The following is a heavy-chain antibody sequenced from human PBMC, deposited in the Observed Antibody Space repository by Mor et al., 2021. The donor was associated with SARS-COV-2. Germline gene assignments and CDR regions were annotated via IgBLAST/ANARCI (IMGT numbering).Heavy chain of an antibody. CDR2: IIPIFGTA. J-gene: IGHJ4*02. D-gene: IGHD6-19*01. Sequence: GQGLEWMGGIIPIFGTAKYEQKFQGRVTITADESTSTAYMELSSLRSEDTAVYYCAKDSSSGPLDYWGQGTLVTVSS. V-gene: IGHV1-69*01. CDR3: AKDSSSGPLDY.